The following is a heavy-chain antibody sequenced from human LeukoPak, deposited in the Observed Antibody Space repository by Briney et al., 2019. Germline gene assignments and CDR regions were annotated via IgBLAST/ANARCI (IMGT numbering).Heavy chain of an antibody. CDR3: ARHGSTSGLYRTHFDY. J-gene: IGHJ4*02. V-gene: IGHV4-39*01. Sequence: SETLSLTCTVSGGSISSSSYYWGWIRQPPGKGLEWIGSIYYSGSTYYNPSLKSRVTISVDTSKNEFSLKLSSVTAADTAVYYCARHGSTSGLYRTHFDYWGQGTLVTVSS. CDR1: GGSISSSSYY. CDR2: IYYSGST. D-gene: IGHD6-19*01.